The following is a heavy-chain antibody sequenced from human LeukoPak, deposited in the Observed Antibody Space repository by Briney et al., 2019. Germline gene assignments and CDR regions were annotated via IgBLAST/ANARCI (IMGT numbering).Heavy chain of an antibody. J-gene: IGHJ5*02. CDR3: ARDPIGGSYSWFDP. CDR1: GYTFTHHG. Sequence: GASVKVSCKASGYTFTHHGISWVRQAPGQGLEGMGWISTYNGNTNYAQKLQGRVTLNTDTSTTTAYMELRSLRSDDTAVYYWARDPIGGSYSWFDPWGQGTMVTVSS. V-gene: IGHV1-18*01. CDR2: ISTYNGNT. D-gene: IGHD1-26*01.